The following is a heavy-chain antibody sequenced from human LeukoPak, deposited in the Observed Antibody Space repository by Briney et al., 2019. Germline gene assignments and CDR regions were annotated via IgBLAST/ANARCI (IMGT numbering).Heavy chain of an antibody. D-gene: IGHD2-2*01. CDR2: ISGSGGST. V-gene: IGHV3-23*01. Sequence: GGSLRLPRAASGFTFSSYAMSWVRQAPGKGLEWVSAISGSGGSTYYADSVKGRFTISRDNSKNTLYLQMNSLRAEDTAVYYCAKRDQLPHFDYWGQGTLVTVSS. CDR1: GFTFSSYA. CDR3: AKRDQLPHFDY. J-gene: IGHJ4*02.